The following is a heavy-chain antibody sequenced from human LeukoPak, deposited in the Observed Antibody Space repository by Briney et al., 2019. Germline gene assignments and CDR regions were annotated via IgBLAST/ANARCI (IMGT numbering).Heavy chain of an antibody. Sequence: PGRSLRLPCAASGFTFSSYGMHWVRQAPGKGLEWVGVISYDGTNKNYADSVKGRFTISRDNSKNTLYLQMNSLRAEDTAVYNCAKVGYSTNWLYFDYWGQGTLVTVSS. J-gene: IGHJ4*02. V-gene: IGHV3-30*18. CDR2: ISYDGTNK. CDR1: GFTFSSYG. D-gene: IGHD6-13*01. CDR3: AKVGYSTNWLYFDY.